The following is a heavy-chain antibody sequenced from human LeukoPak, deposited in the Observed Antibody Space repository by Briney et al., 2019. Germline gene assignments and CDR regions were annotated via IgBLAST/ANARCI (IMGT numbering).Heavy chain of an antibody. CDR2: INSDGSTT. Sequence: GGSLRLSCAASEFSFSNHWMHWVRQAPGEGLGWVSYINSDGSTTSYADYVKGRFTISRDNARNMLYLQMSSLRVEDTAVYYCARDGSLPDYWGQGTLVTVSS. CDR3: ARDGSLPDY. CDR1: EFSFSNHW. V-gene: IGHV3-74*01. J-gene: IGHJ4*02.